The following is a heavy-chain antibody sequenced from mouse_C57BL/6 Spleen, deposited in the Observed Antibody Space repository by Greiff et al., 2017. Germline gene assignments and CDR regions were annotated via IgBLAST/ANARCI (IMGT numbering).Heavy chain of an antibody. J-gene: IGHJ3*01. Sequence: EVKLMGSGGDLVKPGGSLKLSCAASGFTFSSYGMSWVRQTPDKRLEWVATISSGGSYTYYPDSVKGRFTISRDNAKNTLYLQMSSLKSEDTAMYYCARPYDYDTWFAYWGQGTLVTVSA. D-gene: IGHD2-4*01. CDR3: ARPYDYDTWFAY. CDR1: GFTFSSYG. CDR2: ISSGGSYT. V-gene: IGHV5-6*01.